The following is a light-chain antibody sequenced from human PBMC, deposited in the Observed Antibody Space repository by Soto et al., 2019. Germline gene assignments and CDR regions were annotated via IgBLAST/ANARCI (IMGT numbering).Light chain of an antibody. Sequence: EIAMTQSPATLFVSPGERATLSCRASQSVSSNLAWYQQKPGQAPRLLIYGASTRATGIPARFSGSGSGTEFTLTISSLQSEDFAVYYCQQYINRPYTFGQGTKLEIK. J-gene: IGKJ2*01. V-gene: IGKV3-15*01. CDR1: QSVSSN. CDR3: QQYINRPYT. CDR2: GAS.